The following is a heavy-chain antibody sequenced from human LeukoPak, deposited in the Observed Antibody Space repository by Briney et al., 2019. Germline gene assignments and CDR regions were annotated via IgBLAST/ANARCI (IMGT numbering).Heavy chain of an antibody. D-gene: IGHD3-16*01. J-gene: IGHJ4*02. CDR3: ARHVSVSAAAGWGNYFDY. Sequence: SETLSRTCTVSGGSISSYYWSCIRQPPGKGLEWIGYIYYGGSTNYNPSLKSRVTISVDTSKNQFSLKLSSVTAADTAVYYCARHVSVSAAAGWGNYFDYWGQGTLVTVSS. CDR2: IYYGGST. CDR1: GGSISSYY. V-gene: IGHV4-59*08.